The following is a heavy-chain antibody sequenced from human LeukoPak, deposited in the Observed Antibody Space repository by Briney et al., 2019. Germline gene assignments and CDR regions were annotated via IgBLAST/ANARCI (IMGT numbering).Heavy chain of an antibody. D-gene: IGHD6-19*01. CDR1: GVSISSYY. J-gene: IGHJ6*03. CDR2: IYYSGST. V-gene: IGHV4-59*01. Sequence: PSETLSLTCTVSGVSISSYYWSWLRQPPGKGLEWIGYIYYSGSTNYNPSLKSRVTISVDTSKNQFSLKLISVTAADTAVYYCARSHIAVAGTNYYYYYMDVWGKGTTVTISS. CDR3: ARSHIAVAGTNYYYYYMDV.